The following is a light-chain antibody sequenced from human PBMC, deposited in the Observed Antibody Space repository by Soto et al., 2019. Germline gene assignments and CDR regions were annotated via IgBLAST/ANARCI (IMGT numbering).Light chain of an antibody. V-gene: IGKV1-5*01. CDR3: QQYNSQVT. CDR1: QSISSW. J-gene: IGKJ4*01. Sequence: DIQMTQSPSTLSASVGDRVTITCRASQSISSWLAWYQQKPGKAPKLLIYDASSLESGVPSRFSGSGSGTEFTLTISSLQPDDFATNYCQQYNSQVTFGGGTKVEIK. CDR2: DAS.